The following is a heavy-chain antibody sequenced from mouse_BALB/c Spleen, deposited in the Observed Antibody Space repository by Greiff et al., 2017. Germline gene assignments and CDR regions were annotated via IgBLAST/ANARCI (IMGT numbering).Heavy chain of an antibody. CDR3: ARGGGITTVVRYFDV. D-gene: IGHD1-1*01. CDR2: ISSGGST. V-gene: IGHV5-6-5*01. Sequence: DVQLQESGGGLVKPGGSLKLSCAASGFTFSSYAMSWVRQTPEKRLEWVASISSGGSTYYPDSVKGRFTISRDNARNILYLQMSSLRSEDTAMYYCARGGGITTVVRYFDVWGAGTTVTVSS. CDR1: GFTFSSYA. J-gene: IGHJ1*01.